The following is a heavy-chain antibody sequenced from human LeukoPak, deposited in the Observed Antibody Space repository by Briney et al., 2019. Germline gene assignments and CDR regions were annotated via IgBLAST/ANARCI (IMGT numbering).Heavy chain of an antibody. J-gene: IGHJ4*02. CDR2: ISGSGGGT. Sequence: GGSLTLSCAASGFTFNNYAMSWVRQAPGKGLEWVSAISGSGGGTFYANSVKGRLTTSRDNGKSTLYLQMNSVRAKDTAVYYCARAHYQLLSRYDCWGQGTLVTVSS. CDR3: ARAHYQLLSRYDC. D-gene: IGHD2-2*01. V-gene: IGHV3-23*01. CDR1: GFTFNNYA.